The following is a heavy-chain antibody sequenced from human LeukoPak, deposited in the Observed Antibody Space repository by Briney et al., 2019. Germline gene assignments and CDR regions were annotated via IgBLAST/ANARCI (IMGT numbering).Heavy chain of an antibody. CDR1: GASINGYY. CDR3: ARDQRCSRFDGGCDQWYFDL. J-gene: IGHJ2*01. CDR2: IYHSGFT. V-gene: IGHV4-59*01. D-gene: IGHD5-12*01. Sequence: SETLSLTCTVSGASINGYYWSWLRQAPDKGLEWIGYIYHSGFTDYNPSLRSRVTISVDTSRNQFSLKLTSATAADTAVYHCARDQRCSRFDGGCDQWYFDLWGRGTLVTVSS.